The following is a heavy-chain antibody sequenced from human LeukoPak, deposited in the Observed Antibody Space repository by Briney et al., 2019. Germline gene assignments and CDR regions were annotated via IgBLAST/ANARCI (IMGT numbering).Heavy chain of an antibody. J-gene: IGHJ4*02. CDR2: ISGSSGSI. CDR1: GFTFDDYA. D-gene: IGHD6-13*01. CDR3: ATGSVRYSASWYSQEGDY. Sequence: GGSLRLSCAASGFTFDDYAMHWVRQAPGKGLEWVSGISGSSGSIGYADSVKGRFTISRDNAKNSLYLQMNSLRAEDTAVYYCATGSVRYSASWYSQEGDYWGQGTLVTVSS. V-gene: IGHV3-9*01.